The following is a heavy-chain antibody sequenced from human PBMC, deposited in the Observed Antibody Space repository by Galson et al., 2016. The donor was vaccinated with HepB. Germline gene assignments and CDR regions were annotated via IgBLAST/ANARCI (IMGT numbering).Heavy chain of an antibody. CDR2: IGTAGDT. CDR3: VRGAARPGDWYFDL. CDR1: GXXFSXXX. Sequence: SLRLXCAASGXXFSXXXMHXXXQAXXKGLEXVSXIGTAGDTYYPGSVKGRFTLSRENAKNSLYLQMNILRAGDTAVYYCVRGAARPGDWYFDLWGRGTLVXXSS. D-gene: IGHD6-6*01. J-gene: IGHJ2*01. V-gene: IGHV3-13*04.